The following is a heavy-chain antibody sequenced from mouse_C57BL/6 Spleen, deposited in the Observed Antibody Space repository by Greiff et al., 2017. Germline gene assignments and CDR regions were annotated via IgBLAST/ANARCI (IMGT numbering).Heavy chain of an antibody. J-gene: IGHJ1*03. CDR2: ISDGGSYT. D-gene: IGHD2-1*01. V-gene: IGHV5-4*01. CDR3: ARDYGNYGYWYFEV. CDR1: GFTFSSYA. Sequence: EVQLVESGGGLVKPGGSLKLSCAASGFTFSSYAMSWVRQTPEKRLEWVATISDGGSYTYYPDNVKGRFTISRDNAKNNLYLQMSHLKSEDTAMYYCARDYGNYGYWYFEVWGTGTTVTVSS.